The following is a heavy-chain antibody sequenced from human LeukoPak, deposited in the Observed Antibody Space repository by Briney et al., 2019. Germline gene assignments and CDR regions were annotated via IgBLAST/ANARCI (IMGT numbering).Heavy chain of an antibody. D-gene: IGHD2-2*01. CDR3: ARGVSYCSSTSCYGGNRFDP. V-gene: IGHV4-30-2*01. CDR2: IYHSGST. CDR1: GGSISSGGYS. J-gene: IGHJ5*02. Sequence: SETLSLTCAVSGGSISSGGYSWSWIRQPPGKGLEWIGYIYHSGSTYYNPSLKSRVTISVDRSKNQFSLKLSSVTAADTAVYYCARGVSYCSSTSCYGGNRFDPWGQGTLVTVSS.